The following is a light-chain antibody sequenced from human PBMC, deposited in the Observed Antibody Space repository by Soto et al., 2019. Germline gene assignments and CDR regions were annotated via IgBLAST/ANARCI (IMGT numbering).Light chain of an antibody. V-gene: IGKV1-39*01. J-gene: IGKJ1*01. CDR2: AAS. CDR3: QQSYSTPPT. Sequence: IHMTQSPSSLSASVLYRVTITCRASQSISSYLNWYQQKPGKAPKLLIYAASSLQSGVPSRFSGSGSGTDFTLTISSLQPEDFATYYCQQSYSTPPTFGQGTKVDIK. CDR1: QSISSY.